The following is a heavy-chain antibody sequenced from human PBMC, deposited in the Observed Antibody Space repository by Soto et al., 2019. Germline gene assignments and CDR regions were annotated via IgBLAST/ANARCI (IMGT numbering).Heavy chain of an antibody. CDR2: IGKGGDT. D-gene: IGHD6-13*01. CDR1: GFTFSSYD. CDR3: ASLYSNNLGGWHSFDF. V-gene: IGHV3-13*01. Sequence: EVQLVESGGGLVQPGGSLRLSCAASGFTFSSYDMHWVRQATGKGLEWVSAIGKGGDTYYLGSVRGRFTISRENAKNSFHLQMNNLRAEDTAVYYCASLYSNNLGGWHSFDFWGQGTLVTVSS. J-gene: IGHJ4*02.